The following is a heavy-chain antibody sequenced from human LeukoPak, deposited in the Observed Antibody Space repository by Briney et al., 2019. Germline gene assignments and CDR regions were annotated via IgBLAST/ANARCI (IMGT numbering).Heavy chain of an antibody. Sequence: SETLSLTCTVSGGSISSGGYYWSWIRQHPGKGLEWIGYIYYSGSTYYNPSLKSRVTISVDTSKNQFSLKLSSVTAADTAVYYCARGVVVPAASSLFDYWGQGTLVTVSS. CDR2: IYYSGST. CDR3: ARGVVVPAASSLFDY. CDR1: GGSISSGGYY. D-gene: IGHD2-2*01. V-gene: IGHV4-31*03. J-gene: IGHJ4*02.